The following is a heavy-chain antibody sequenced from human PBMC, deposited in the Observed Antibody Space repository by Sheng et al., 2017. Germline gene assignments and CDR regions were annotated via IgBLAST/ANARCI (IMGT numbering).Heavy chain of an antibody. Sequence: EVQLVDSGGRVVRPGESLRLSCAASGFIFDDYGMTWVRQAPGKGLEWVAGLNWNGETIGYADSVKGRFTISRDNDQNYLYLQMNSLRVDDTALYYCARSSRYCTSNTCYGGKYYFYMDVWGRGTTVTVSS. J-gene: IGHJ6*03. V-gene: IGHV3-20*04. CDR3: ARSSRYCTSNTCYGGKYYFYMDV. D-gene: IGHD2-2*01. CDR2: LNWNGETI. CDR1: GFIFDDYG.